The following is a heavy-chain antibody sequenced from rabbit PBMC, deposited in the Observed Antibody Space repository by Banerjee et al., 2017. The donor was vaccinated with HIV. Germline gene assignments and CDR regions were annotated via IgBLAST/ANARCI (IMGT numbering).Heavy chain of an antibody. Sequence: WVRQAPGKGLEWIGIIYADKGSTDYASWVNGRFTSSSDNAQNTVDLQMNSLTAADTATYFCARDYGGYGGSKLWGPGTLVTVS. D-gene: IGHD4-2*01. CDR3: ARDYGGYGGSKL. J-gene: IGHJ4*01. CDR2: IYADKGST. V-gene: IGHV1S7*01.